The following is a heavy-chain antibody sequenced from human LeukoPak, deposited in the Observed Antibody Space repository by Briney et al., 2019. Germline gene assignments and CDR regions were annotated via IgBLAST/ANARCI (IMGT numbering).Heavy chain of an antibody. J-gene: IGHJ4*02. CDR2: IIPIFGTA. D-gene: IGHD2-15*01. CDR3: ARIPGYCSGGSCPGLFDY. Sequence: SVKVSCKASGGTFSSYAISWVRQAPGQGLEWMGGIIPIFGTANYAQKFQGGVTITADESTSTAYMELSSLRSEDTAVYYCARIPGYCSGGSCPGLFDYWGQGTLVTVSS. CDR1: GGTFSSYA. V-gene: IGHV1-69*13.